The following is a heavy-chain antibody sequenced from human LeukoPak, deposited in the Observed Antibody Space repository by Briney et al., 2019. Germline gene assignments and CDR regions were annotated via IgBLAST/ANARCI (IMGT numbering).Heavy chain of an antibody. CDR1: GYTFTGYY. D-gene: IGHD6-13*01. Sequence: ASVKVSCKASGYTFTGYYMHWVRQAPGQILQWMGWINPKSGGTKYVQKFQGRVTMTRDTSISTAYMEVSRLRSDDTAVYYCARGIAAAGPGDYWGQGTLVTVSS. V-gene: IGHV1-2*02. J-gene: IGHJ4*02. CDR2: INPKSGGT. CDR3: ARGIAAAGPGDY.